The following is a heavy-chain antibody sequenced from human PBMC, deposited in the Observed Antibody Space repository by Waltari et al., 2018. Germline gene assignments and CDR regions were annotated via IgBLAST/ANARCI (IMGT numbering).Heavy chain of an antibody. CDR3: ARGYRWFDP. CDR2: ITQSGST. Sequence: QVQLQQWGAGLLKPSETLSLTCAVHGCSFSGYYWSWIRQSPGKGLEWIGEITQSGSTSYNPSLKSQVTISVDTSKNQFSLELSSVTAADTAVYYCARGYRWFDPWGQGTLVTVSS. V-gene: IGHV4-34*01. J-gene: IGHJ5*02. CDR1: GCSFSGYY.